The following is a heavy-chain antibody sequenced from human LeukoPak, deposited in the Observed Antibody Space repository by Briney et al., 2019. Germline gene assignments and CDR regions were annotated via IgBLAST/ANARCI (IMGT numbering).Heavy chain of an antibody. Sequence: SETLSLTCTVSGGSISSSSYYWGWIRQSPGKGLEWIGSIYYSGSTYYNPSLKSRVTISVDTSKNQFSLKLSSVTAADTAVYYCARLPNYYDSSGYYYYFDYWGQGTLVTVSS. J-gene: IGHJ4*02. V-gene: IGHV4-39*01. CDR1: GGSISSSSYY. CDR3: ARLPNYYDSSGYYYYFDY. D-gene: IGHD3-22*01. CDR2: IYYSGST.